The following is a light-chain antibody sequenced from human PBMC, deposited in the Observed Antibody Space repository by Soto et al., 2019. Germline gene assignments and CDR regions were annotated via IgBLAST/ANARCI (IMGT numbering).Light chain of an antibody. J-gene: IGKJ5*01. CDR2: GAS. Sequence: EVVMTQSPATLSVSPGERATLSCRASQSVSSRLAWYQQKPGQAPRLLIYGASTRATGIPARFSGSGSGTEFTLTISSLEPEDFAVYYCQQRSSWPPITFGQGTRLEI. CDR3: QQRSSWPPIT. V-gene: IGKV3-15*01. CDR1: QSVSSR.